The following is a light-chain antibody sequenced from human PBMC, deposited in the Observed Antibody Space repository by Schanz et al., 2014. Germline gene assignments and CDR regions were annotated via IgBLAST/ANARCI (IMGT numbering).Light chain of an antibody. Sequence: QSALTQPRSVSGSPGQSVTISCTGTSSDVGGYNYVSWYQRHPGKAPKLMIYDVSNRPSGVSNRFSGSKSGNTASLTISGLQAADEADYYCSSFTSVSTVVFGPGTKLTVL. CDR1: SSDVGGYNY. CDR3: SSFTSVSTVV. J-gene: IGLJ1*01. V-gene: IGLV2-14*03. CDR2: DVS.